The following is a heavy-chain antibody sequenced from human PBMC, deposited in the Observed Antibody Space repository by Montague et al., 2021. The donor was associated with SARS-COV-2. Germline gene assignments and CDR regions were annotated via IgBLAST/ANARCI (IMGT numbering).Heavy chain of an antibody. D-gene: IGHD3-22*01. CDR2: IYYTGST. J-gene: IGHJ6*02. CDR3: ARDTRVGMLVVVTRYGLDV. Sequence: SETLSLTCTVSGGSISSSSYYWGWIRQPPGKGLEWIGSIYYTGSTYYNPSLKSRVTISVDTSKNQFSLKLSSVTAADTAVYYCARDTRVGMLVVVTRYGLDVWGQGTTVTVSS. CDR1: GGSISSSSYY. V-gene: IGHV4-39*07.